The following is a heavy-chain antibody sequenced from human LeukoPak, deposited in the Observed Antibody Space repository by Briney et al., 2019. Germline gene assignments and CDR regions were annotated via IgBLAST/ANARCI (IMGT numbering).Heavy chain of an antibody. V-gene: IGHV3-48*03. CDR1: GFTFSSYE. D-gene: IGHD3-16*02. Sequence: GGSLRLSCAASGFTFSSYEMNWVRQAPGQGLEWVSYISSSGSTIYYADSVKGRFTISRDNAKNSLYMQMNSLRAEDTAVYYCARDYHAFDIWGQGTMVTVSS. CDR2: ISSSGSTI. J-gene: IGHJ3*02. CDR3: ARDYHAFDI.